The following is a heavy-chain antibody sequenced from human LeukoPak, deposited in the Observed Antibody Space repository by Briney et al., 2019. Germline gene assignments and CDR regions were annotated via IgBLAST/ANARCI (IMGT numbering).Heavy chain of an antibody. J-gene: IGHJ4*02. CDR2: ISHSGST. Sequence: SETLSLTCAVYGGSFSDYFWSWIRQPPGKGLEWIGEISHSGSTTYNSSLRSRVTISGDTSKQQFSLKLSSVTAADTAVYYCVTYYYGSSAPKRNYWGQGILVTVSS. CDR3: VTYYYGSSAPKRNY. V-gene: IGHV4-34*01. D-gene: IGHD3-22*01. CDR1: GGSFSDYF.